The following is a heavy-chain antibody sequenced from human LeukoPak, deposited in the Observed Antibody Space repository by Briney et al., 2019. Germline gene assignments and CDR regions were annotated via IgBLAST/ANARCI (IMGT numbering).Heavy chain of an antibody. V-gene: IGHV1-24*01. D-gene: IGHD3-9*01. CDR2: FYPEDGET. J-gene: IGHJ4*02. CDR1: GDTLTELS. CDR3: ATGIRYFDWLPHQKEFDY. Sequence: ASVKVSCKVSGDTLTELSMHWLRQAPGKGLEWMGGFYPEDGETIYAQKFQGRVTMTEDTSTDTAYMELSSLRSEDTAVYYCATGIRYFDWLPHQKEFDYWGQGTLVTVSS.